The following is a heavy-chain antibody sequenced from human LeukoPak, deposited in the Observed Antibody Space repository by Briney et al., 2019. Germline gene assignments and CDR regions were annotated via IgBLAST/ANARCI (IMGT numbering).Heavy chain of an antibody. Sequence: GGSLRLSCAASGFTFSSYAMSWVRQAPGKGLEWVSAISGSGGSTYYADSVKGRFTIPRDNSKNTLYLQMNSLRAEDTAVYYCATDTLTYDILTGYYYGMDVWGQGTTVTVSS. CDR1: GFTFSSYA. V-gene: IGHV3-23*01. D-gene: IGHD3-9*01. J-gene: IGHJ6*02. CDR2: ISGSGGST. CDR3: ATDTLTYDILTGYYYGMDV.